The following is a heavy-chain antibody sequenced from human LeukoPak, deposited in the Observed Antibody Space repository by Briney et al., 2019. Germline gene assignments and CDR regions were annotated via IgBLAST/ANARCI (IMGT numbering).Heavy chain of an antibody. V-gene: IGHV1-46*01. CDR1: GYTFTSYY. Sequence: GASVKVSCKASGYTFTSYYIHWVRQAPGQGLEWMGVINPSGGSTSYVQKFQGRITMTRDTSTSTVYMELSSLRSGDTAVYYCARSYYDTSGYQLDYWGQGTLVTVSS. J-gene: IGHJ4*02. D-gene: IGHD3-22*01. CDR3: ARSYYDTSGYQLDY. CDR2: INPSGGST.